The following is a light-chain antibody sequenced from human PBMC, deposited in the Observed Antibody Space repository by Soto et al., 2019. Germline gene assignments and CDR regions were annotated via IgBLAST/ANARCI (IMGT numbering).Light chain of an antibody. J-gene: IGKJ4*01. CDR1: QGIAPY. CDR2: ATS. V-gene: IGKV1-27*01. CDR3: QKYNSAPLT. Sequence: DVQMTQSPSSLSAFVGDRVTITCRASQGIAPYLAWFQKKPGKVPKLLIYATSTLLSRVPSRFSGIGSGTDFTLTINSLQPEDVGTYYCQKYNSAPLTFGGGTKVEIK.